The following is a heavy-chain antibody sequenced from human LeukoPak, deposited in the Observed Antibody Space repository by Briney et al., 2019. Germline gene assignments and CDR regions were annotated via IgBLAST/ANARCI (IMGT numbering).Heavy chain of an antibody. J-gene: IGHJ4*02. V-gene: IGHV4-34*01. CDR2: INHSGST. CDR1: GGSFSGYY. Sequence: SETLSLTCAVYGGSFSGYYWSWIRQPPGKGLEWIGEINHSGSTNYNPSLKSRVTISVDTSKNQFSLKLSSVTAADTAVYYCARGRGYCSGGSCYYHKPRDYWGQGTLVTVSS. D-gene: IGHD2-15*01. CDR3: ARGRGYCSGGSCYYHKPRDY.